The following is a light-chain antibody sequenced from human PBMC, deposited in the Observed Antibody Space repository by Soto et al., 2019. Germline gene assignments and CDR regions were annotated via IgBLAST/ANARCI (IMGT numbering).Light chain of an antibody. Sequence: DNQMTQSPSTLSASVGDRVTITCRARQTFTKWLAWYQQKPGKAPKVLIYDASNLESGVPSRFSGSGSGTEFTLTISSLQPDDSATYYCQRYNFYFGGGTKVEIK. CDR1: QTFTKW. V-gene: IGKV1-5*01. J-gene: IGKJ4*01. CDR3: QRYNFY. CDR2: DAS.